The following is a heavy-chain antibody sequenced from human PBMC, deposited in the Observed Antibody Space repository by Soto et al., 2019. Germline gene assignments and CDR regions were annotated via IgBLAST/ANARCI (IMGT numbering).Heavy chain of an antibody. CDR1: GFTFSSYS. CDR2: ISSSSSYT. Sequence: GGSLRLSCAASGFTFSSYSMNWVRQAPGKGLEWVSSISSSSSYTYYADSVKGRFTISRDSSKNTLYLQMNSLRAEDTAVYYCARGFQSSFGYWGQGTLVTVSS. D-gene: IGHD2-21*01. J-gene: IGHJ4*02. CDR3: ARGFQSSFGY. V-gene: IGHV3-21*04.